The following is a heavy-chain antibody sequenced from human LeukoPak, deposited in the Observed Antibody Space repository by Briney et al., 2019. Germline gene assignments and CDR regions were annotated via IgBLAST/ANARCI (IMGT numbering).Heavy chain of an antibody. CDR3: ATDPFDSSGHDAFDT. CDR1: GYTFTDYY. Sequence: GASVKISCKVSGYTFTDYYMHWVQQAPGKGLEWMGLVDLEDGETIYAEKFQGRVTITADTSTDTAYMELSSLRSEDTAVYYCATDPFDSSGHDAFDTWGQGTMVTVSS. V-gene: IGHV1-69-2*01. CDR2: VDLEDGET. D-gene: IGHD3-22*01. J-gene: IGHJ3*02.